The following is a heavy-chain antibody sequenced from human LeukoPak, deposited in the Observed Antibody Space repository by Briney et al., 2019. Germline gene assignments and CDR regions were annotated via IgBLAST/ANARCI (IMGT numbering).Heavy chain of an antibody. CDR2: INPNSGGT. CDR1: GYTFTRYY. D-gene: IGHD1-26*01. V-gene: IGHV1-2*06. J-gene: IGHJ4*02. CDR3: ARAAYSGSYHSDY. Sequence: ASVKVSCKASGYTFTRYYMHWVRQAPGQGLEWMGRINPNSGGTNYAQKFQGRVTMTRDTSISTAYMELSRLRSDDTAVYYCARAAYSGSYHSDYWGQGTLVTVSS.